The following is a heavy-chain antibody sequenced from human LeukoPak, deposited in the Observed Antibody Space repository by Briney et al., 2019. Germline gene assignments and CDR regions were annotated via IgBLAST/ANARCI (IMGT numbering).Heavy chain of an antibody. V-gene: IGHV3-33*01. CDR2: IWYDASGQ. CDR3: ARDSLYDDNGYYHYFDY. CDR1: GFSYSTYG. Sequence: GGFLGLSCAASGFSYSTYGMHWVRQVPGKGLEWVAMIWYDASGQHYADSVKGRFTISRDTSKNTLYLQMNSLRAEDTAVYFCARDSLYDDNGYYHYFDYWGQGTLVTVSS. D-gene: IGHD3-22*01. J-gene: IGHJ4*02.